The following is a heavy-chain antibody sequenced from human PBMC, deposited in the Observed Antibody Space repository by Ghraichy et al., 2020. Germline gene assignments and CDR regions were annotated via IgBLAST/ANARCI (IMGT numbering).Heavy chain of an antibody. CDR3: AKEGYSYGYNPAFDI. CDR1: GFTFSSYA. Sequence: GGSLRLSCAASGFTFSSYAMNWVRQAPGKGLEWVSGICGSGGSTYYADSVKGRLTISRDNSKNTLYLQMNSLRAEDTAVYYCAKEGYSYGYNPAFDICGQGTMVIVSS. V-gene: IGHV3-23*01. D-gene: IGHD5-18*01. CDR2: ICGSGGST. J-gene: IGHJ3*02.